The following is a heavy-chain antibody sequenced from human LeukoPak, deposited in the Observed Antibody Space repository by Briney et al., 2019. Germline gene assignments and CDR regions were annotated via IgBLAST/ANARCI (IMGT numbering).Heavy chain of an antibody. CDR3: APNLYDSSGYYYWLDY. V-gene: IGHV3-48*03. CDR1: GFMFSKYE. Sequence: PGGSLRLSCAASGFMFSKYEMNWVRQAPGKGLEWVSYISSSGSTIYYADSVKGRFTISRDNAKNSLYLQMNSLRAEDTAVYYCAPNLYDSSGYYYWLDYWGQGTLVTVSS. D-gene: IGHD3-22*01. CDR2: ISSSGSTI. J-gene: IGHJ4*02.